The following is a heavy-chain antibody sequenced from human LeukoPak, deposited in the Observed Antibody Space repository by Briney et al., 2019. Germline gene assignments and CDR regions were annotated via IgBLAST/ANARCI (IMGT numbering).Heavy chain of an antibody. CDR3: AREGLVGTYFDY. D-gene: IGHD1-26*01. J-gene: IGHJ4*02. Sequence: GGSLRLSCAASGFTVSSNYMSWVRQAPGKGLEWVSVIYSGDSTYYADSVKGRFTISRDNSKNTLYLQMNSLRAEDTAVYYCAREGLVGTYFDYWGQGTLVTVSS. V-gene: IGHV3-53*01. CDR1: GFTVSSNY. CDR2: IYSGDST.